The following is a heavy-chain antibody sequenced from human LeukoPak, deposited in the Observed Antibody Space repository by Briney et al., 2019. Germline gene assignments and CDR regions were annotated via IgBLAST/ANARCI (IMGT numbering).Heavy chain of an antibody. D-gene: IGHD2-15*01. CDR2: ISSSSSTI. CDR1: GFTFSSYS. Sequence: GGSLRLSCAASGFTFSSYSMNWVRQAPGKGLEWVSYISSSSSTIYYADSVKGRFTISRDNAKNSLYLQMNSLRAEDTAVYYCARDPHSPGYMDVWGKGTTVTVSS. CDR3: ARDPHSPGYMDV. J-gene: IGHJ6*03. V-gene: IGHV3-48*01.